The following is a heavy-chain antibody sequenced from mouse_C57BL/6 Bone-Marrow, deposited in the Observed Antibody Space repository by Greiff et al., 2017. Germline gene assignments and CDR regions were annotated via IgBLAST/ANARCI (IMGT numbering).Heavy chain of an antibody. CDR1: GFTFSSYA. CDR2: ISDGGSYT. CDR3: ARDGSSPYYYAMDY. Sequence: EVKVVESGGGLVKPGGSLKLSCAASGFTFSSYAMSWVRQTPEKRLEWVATISDGGSYTYYPDNVKGRLTISRDNAKNNLYLQMSHLKSEDTAMYYCARDGSSPYYYAMDYWGQGTSVTVSS. J-gene: IGHJ4*01. D-gene: IGHD1-1*01. V-gene: IGHV5-4*01.